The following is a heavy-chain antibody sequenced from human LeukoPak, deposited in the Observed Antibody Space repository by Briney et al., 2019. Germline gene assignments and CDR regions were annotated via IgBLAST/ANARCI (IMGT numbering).Heavy chain of an antibody. J-gene: IGHJ3*02. V-gene: IGHV1-69*04. CDR1: GYTFTSYG. CDR3: ASDTHYDFWSGYSAPKGAFDI. Sequence: ASVKVSCKAPGYTFTSYGISWVRQAPGQGLEWMGRIIPILGIANYAQKFQGRVTITADKSTSTAYMELSSLRSEDTAVYYCASDTHYDFWSGYSAPKGAFDIWGQGTMVTVSS. D-gene: IGHD3-3*01. CDR2: IIPILGIA.